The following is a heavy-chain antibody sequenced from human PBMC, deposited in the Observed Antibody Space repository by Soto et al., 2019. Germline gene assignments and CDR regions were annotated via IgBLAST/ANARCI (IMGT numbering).Heavy chain of an antibody. D-gene: IGHD5-18*01. Sequence: GGSLRLSCAASGFTFATYHMDWVRQAPGKGLEWVSYISSGNEVIYYADSVKGRFTIARDNAKNSLYLQMNSLTDEETAVYYCERDGLRGYNMDVWGQGTTVTVSS. CDR3: ERDGLRGYNMDV. V-gene: IGHV3-48*02. CDR2: ISSGNEVI. J-gene: IGHJ6*02. CDR1: GFTFATYH.